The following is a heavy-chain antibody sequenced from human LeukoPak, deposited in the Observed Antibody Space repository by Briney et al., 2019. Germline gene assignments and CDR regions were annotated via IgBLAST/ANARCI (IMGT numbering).Heavy chain of an antibody. D-gene: IGHD3-16*01. CDR1: GASITSYH. J-gene: IGHJ4*02. Sequence: PSETLSLTCTVSGASITSYHWSWIRQPPGKGLEWIAYIYYSGNTNYDPSLKSRVAISVDTSKNHFSLKLNSVTTADTAVYYCTRGAGWLIDYWGQGILVTVSS. CDR2: IYYSGNT. CDR3: TRGAGWLIDY. V-gene: IGHV4-59*01.